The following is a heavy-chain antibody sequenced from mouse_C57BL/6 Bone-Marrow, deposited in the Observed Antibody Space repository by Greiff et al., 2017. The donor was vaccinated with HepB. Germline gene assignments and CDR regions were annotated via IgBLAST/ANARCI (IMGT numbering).Heavy chain of an antibody. J-gene: IGHJ3*01. CDR2: ISYDGSN. D-gene: IGHD2-3*01. V-gene: IGHV3-6*01. CDR3: ARGAVYDGYFGAY. Sequence: ESGPGLVKPSQSLSLTCSVTGYSITSGYYWNWIRQFPGNKLEWMGYISYDGSNNYNPSLKNRISITRDTSKNQFFLKLNSVTTEDTATYYCARGAVYDGYFGAYWGQGTLVTVSA. CDR1: GYSITSGYY.